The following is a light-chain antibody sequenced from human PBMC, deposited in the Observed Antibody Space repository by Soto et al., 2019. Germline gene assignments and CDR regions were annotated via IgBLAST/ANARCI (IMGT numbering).Light chain of an antibody. CDR2: EIT. CDR3: CSYAGTTTWV. Sequence: QSVLTQPASVSGSPGQSITISCTGTSSDVGSDNFVSWYQQRPGKAPKLMIFEITKRPSGVSSRFSASKSGNTASLTISGVEADDEDDYYCCSYAGTTTWVFGGGTKVTVL. J-gene: IGLJ3*02. CDR1: SSDVGSDNF. V-gene: IGLV2-23*02.